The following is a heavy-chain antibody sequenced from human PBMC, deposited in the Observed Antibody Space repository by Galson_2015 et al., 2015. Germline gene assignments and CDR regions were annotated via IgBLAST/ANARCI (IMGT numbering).Heavy chain of an antibody. D-gene: IGHD3-3*01. V-gene: IGHV3-21*01. CDR2: ISSTTTYI. CDR3: ARQILDYDFWSGYYPTNFDY. Sequence: SLRLSCAASEFTFSSYYMSRVRQAPGKGPEWVSSISSTTTYIYYADSVKGRFTISRDNAKNSLYLQMNSLGAEDTAVYYCARQILDYDFWSGYYPTNFDYWGQGTLVTVSS. CDR1: EFTFSSYY. J-gene: IGHJ4*02.